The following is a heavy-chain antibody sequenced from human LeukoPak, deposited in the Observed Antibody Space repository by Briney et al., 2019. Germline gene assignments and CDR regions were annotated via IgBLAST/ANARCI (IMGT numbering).Heavy chain of an antibody. Sequence: PGGSLRLSCAAPGFTLSSYWMSWVRQAPGKGLEWVANIKQDESEKYYVDSVEGRFTISRDNAKNTVYLQMNSLRAEDTAVYYCVRISYDSSGYYDYWGQGTLVTVSS. J-gene: IGHJ4*02. CDR3: VRISYDSSGYYDY. V-gene: IGHV3-7*02. CDR1: GFTLSSYW. CDR2: IKQDESEK. D-gene: IGHD3-22*01.